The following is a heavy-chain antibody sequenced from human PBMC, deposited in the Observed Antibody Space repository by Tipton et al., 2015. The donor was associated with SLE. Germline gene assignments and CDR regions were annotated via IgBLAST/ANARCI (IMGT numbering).Heavy chain of an antibody. J-gene: IGHJ4*02. D-gene: IGHD1-1*01. Sequence: TLSLTCAVSGDSVGSGDYSWSWIRQPLGKALEWIGYIYHTGTTYYNPSLKSRVTMSIDKSNNQFSLKLSSVIAADTAVYYCAGALASFDYWGQGTLVTVSS. CDR2: IYHTGTT. CDR3: AGALASFDY. V-gene: IGHV4-30-2*01. CDR1: GDSVGSGDYS.